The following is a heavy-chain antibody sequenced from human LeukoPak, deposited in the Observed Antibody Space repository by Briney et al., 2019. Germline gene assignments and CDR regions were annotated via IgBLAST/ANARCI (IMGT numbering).Heavy chain of an antibody. CDR1: GGSISGGSYY. V-gene: IGHV4-61*09. D-gene: IGHD3-9*01. CDR2: IYTSGSA. Sequence: SETLSLTCTVSGGSISGGSYYWSWVRQPAGRGLEWIGHIYTSGSANYNPSLKSRVTISLDTSKNQFSLKLSSVTAADSAVYYCARLNYDILTGDSFDYWGQGTLVTVSS. CDR3: ARLNYDILTGDSFDY. J-gene: IGHJ4*02.